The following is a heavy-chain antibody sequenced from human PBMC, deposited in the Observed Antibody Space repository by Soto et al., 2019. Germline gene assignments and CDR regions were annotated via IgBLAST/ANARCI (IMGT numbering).Heavy chain of an antibody. V-gene: IGHV4-4*02. J-gene: IGHJ5*02. CDR1: GASISSTYW. D-gene: IGHD2-15*01. CDR3: ATLPPRIVVVMTDLPT. CDR2: IYHTGTT. Sequence: QLRESGPGLVKPSGTLSLTCFVSGASISSTYWWSWVRQTPGKRLEWIGQIYHTGTTSYNPSLKMRVTISLDKSNNRFSLRLTSRTAADTAVYYCATLPPRIVVVMTDLPTWGQGTLVTVSS.